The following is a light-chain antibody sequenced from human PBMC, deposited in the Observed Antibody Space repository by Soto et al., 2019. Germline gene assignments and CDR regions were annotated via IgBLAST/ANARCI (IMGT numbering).Light chain of an antibody. CDR2: DAS. V-gene: IGKV1-5*01. CDR1: QSISSW. Sequence: DIQITQSPSSLSASVGYRFTITCRASQSISSWLAWYQQMPGKAPKLLIYDASSLHSGVPSRFSGSGSGTEFTLTISSLQPDDFATYYCQQYNTYSWTFGQGTTGDIK. CDR3: QQYNTYSWT. J-gene: IGKJ1*01.